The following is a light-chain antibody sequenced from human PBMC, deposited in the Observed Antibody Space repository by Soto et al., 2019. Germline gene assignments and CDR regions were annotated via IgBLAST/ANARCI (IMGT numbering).Light chain of an antibody. J-gene: IGKJ5*01. CDR1: QDINIY. Sequence: DIPMSQSPSSLFASVGDRVTITCQATQDINIYLNWYQQKPGRAPKLLIYDASNLEAGVPSRFRGSGSGTDFTFTISRLQPEDIATYYCQQYENLPTFGQGTRLEIK. V-gene: IGKV1-33*01. CDR2: DAS. CDR3: QQYENLPT.